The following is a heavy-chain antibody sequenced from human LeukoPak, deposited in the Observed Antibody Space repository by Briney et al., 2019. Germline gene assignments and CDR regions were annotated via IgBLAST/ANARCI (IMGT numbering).Heavy chain of an antibody. CDR3: TTDFYDYVWGSYRRDY. V-gene: IGHV3-15*01. J-gene: IGHJ4*02. Sequence: GGSLRLSCAASGFTFSNAWMSWVRQAPGKGLEWVGRIKSKTDGGTTDYAAPVKGRFTISRDDSKNTLYLRMNSLKTEDTAVYYCTTDFYDYVWGSYRRDYWGQGTLVTVSS. CDR1: GFTFSNAW. D-gene: IGHD3-16*01. CDR2: IKSKTDGGTT.